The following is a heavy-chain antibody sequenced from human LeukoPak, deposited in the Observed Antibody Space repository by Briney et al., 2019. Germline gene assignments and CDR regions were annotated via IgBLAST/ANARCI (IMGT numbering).Heavy chain of an antibody. CDR2: ISAYSGNT. J-gene: IGHJ6*02. CDR3: ARSTSRIGYYYYGMDV. Sequence: ASVKVSCKASGYTFTSYGISWVRQAPGQGLEWMGWISAYSGNTNYAQKLQGRVTMTTDTSTSTAYMELRSLRSDDTAVYYCARSTSRIGYYYYGMDVWGQGTTVTVSS. D-gene: IGHD2-15*01. CDR1: GYTFTSYG. V-gene: IGHV1-18*01.